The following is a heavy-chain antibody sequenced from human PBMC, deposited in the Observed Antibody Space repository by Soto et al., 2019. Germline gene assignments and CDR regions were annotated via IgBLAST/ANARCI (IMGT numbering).Heavy chain of an antibody. CDR3: ARHSSYYYDSSAYDDS. Sequence: QVHLQESGPGLVQSSGTLSLTCGVSGAPISTGNWWTWVRQPPGQGLEWIGELYHGGNTNYRPSLKSRVTISVDKAKNQFSLRLSSVTAADTAVYYCARHSSYYYDSSAYDDSWGKGALVTVSS. CDR2: LYHGGNT. CDR1: GAPISTGNW. J-gene: IGHJ5*01. D-gene: IGHD3-22*01. V-gene: IGHV4-4*02.